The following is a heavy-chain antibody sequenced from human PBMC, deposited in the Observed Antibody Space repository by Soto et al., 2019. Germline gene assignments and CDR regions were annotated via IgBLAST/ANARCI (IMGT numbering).Heavy chain of an antibody. CDR3: ARVHPQIQWFGESPRGMDV. CDR2: ISAYNGNT. V-gene: IGHV1-18*01. CDR1: GYTFTSYG. Sequence: GASVKVSCKASGYTFTSYGISWVRQAPGQGLEWMGWISAYNGNTNYAQKLQGRVTMTTDTSTSTAYMELRSLRSDDTAVYYCARVHPQIQWFGESPRGMDVWGQGTTVTVSS. J-gene: IGHJ6*02. D-gene: IGHD3-10*01.